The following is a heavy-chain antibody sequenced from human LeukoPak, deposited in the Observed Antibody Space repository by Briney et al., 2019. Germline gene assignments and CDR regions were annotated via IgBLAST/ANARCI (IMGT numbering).Heavy chain of an antibody. CDR1: GFTFGHYA. CDR2: IRSQAYGGTI. D-gene: IGHD2-2*01. CDR3: ARGGDFGVPAPLGIDAFDI. Sequence: SGRSLRLSCTGSGFTFGHYALAWVRQAPGKGLEWLGFIRSQAYGGTIEYAASVKGRFSISRDNSKSIADLQINSPKTEDTAVYYCARGGDFGVPAPLGIDAFDIWGQGTMVTVSS. J-gene: IGHJ3*02. V-gene: IGHV3-49*04.